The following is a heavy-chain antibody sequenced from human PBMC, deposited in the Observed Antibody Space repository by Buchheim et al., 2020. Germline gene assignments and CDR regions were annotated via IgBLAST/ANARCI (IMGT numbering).Heavy chain of an antibody. D-gene: IGHD3-16*02. CDR1: GGSISSSSYY. CDR3: ASPAPDYDYVWGSYRPNGGFDY. CDR2: IYYSGST. J-gene: IGHJ4*02. Sequence: QLQLQESGPGLVKPSETLSLTCTVSGGSISSSSYYWGWIRQPPGKGLEWIGSIYYSGSTYYNPSLKSRVTISVDTSKNQFSLKLSSVTAADTAVYYCASPAPDYDYVWGSYRPNGGFDYWGQGTL. V-gene: IGHV4-39*01.